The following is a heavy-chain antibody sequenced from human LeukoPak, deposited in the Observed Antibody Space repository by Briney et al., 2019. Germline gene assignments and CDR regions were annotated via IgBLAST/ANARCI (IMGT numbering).Heavy chain of an antibody. CDR3: ARGPPPLGYCSGGSCYPMRNWFDP. CDR2: INHSGST. J-gene: IGHJ5*02. D-gene: IGHD2-15*01. V-gene: IGHV4-34*01. Sequence: PSETLSLTCAVYGGSFSGYYWSWIRQPPGKGLEWIGEINHSGSTNYNPSLKSRVTISVDTSKNQFSLKLSSVTAADTAVYYCARGPPPLGYCSGGSCYPMRNWFDPWRQGTLVTVPS. CDR1: GGSFSGYY.